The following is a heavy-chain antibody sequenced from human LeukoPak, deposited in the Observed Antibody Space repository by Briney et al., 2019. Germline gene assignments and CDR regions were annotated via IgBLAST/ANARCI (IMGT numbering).Heavy chain of an antibody. CDR3: ARVQPHYYDSSGYPPDY. V-gene: IGHV3-11*01. CDR2: ISSSGNTI. CDR1: GFTFSDYY. Sequence: GGSLRLSCAASGFTFSDYYMSWIRQAPGKGLEWVSYISSSGNTIFYADSVKGRFTLSRDNAKNSLYLQVNSLRAEDTAVYYCARVQPHYYDSSGYPPDYWGQGTLVTVSS. J-gene: IGHJ4*02. D-gene: IGHD3-22*01.